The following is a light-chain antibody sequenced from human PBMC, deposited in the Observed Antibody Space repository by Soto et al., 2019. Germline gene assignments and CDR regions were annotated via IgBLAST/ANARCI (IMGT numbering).Light chain of an antibody. CDR1: QDISDY. V-gene: IGKV1-33*01. J-gene: IGKJ2*01. Sequence: DIQMTQSPSSLSASVGDRVTITCQASQDISDYLNWYQQKPGKAPKLLLYDTSNLETGVPSRFSGSGSGTDFTFTISSLQPEDIATYYCQQYDKLPYTFGQGTKLEIK. CDR3: QQYDKLPYT. CDR2: DTS.